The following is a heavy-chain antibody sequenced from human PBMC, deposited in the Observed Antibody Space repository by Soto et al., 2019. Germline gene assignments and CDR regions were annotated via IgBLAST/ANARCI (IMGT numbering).Heavy chain of an antibody. D-gene: IGHD2-2*01. Sequence: QVQLVQSGAEVRRPGTSVMVSCKTSGYTFTDYDINWVRQATGQGLEWMGWMNPNSGNTGYAQKFQGRVSMTRNTATSTASMELSSLRSDDTAIYYWASDSSTTNPVWGQGTMVTVSS. J-gene: IGHJ3*01. CDR2: MNPNSGNT. CDR3: ASDSSTTNPV. CDR1: GYTFTDYD. V-gene: IGHV1-8*01.